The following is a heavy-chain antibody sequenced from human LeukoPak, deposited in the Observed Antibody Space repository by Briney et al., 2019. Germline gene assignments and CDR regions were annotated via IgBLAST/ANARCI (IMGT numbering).Heavy chain of an antibody. V-gene: IGHV3-48*03. D-gene: IGHD3-22*01. CDR1: GFTFSSYE. CDR3: ARGNSNYHDSSGYYPNPHFDY. Sequence: GGSLSLSCAASGFTFSSYEMIWVRQAPGKGLEWVSYIGNSGTTIYFADSVKGRFTISRDNAKNSLYLQMNSLRAEDTAVYYCARGNSNYHDSSGYYPNPHFDYWGQGTLVTVSS. J-gene: IGHJ4*02. CDR2: IGNSGTTI.